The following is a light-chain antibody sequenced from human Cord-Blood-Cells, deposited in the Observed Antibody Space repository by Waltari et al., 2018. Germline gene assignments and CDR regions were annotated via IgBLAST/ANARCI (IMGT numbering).Light chain of an antibody. CDR3: CSYAGSSTFYV. J-gene: IGLJ1*01. Sequence: QSALTPPASVSGSPGPSITIPCPGTSRDVGSFNPVPWYQQHPGKAPKLMNYEGSKRPSGVSNRFSGSKSGNTASLTISGLQAEDEADYYCCSYAGSSTFYVFGTGTKVTVL. CDR2: EGS. V-gene: IGLV2-23*01. CDR1: SRDVGSFNP.